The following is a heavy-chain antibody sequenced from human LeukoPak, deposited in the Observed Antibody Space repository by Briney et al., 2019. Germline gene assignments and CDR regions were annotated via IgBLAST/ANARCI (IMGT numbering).Heavy chain of an antibody. CDR1: GYTFTGYY. J-gene: IGHJ1*01. D-gene: IGHD4-23*01. CDR2: INPNSGGT. Sequence: GASVKVSCKASGYTFTGYYMHWVRQAPGQGLEWVGWINPNSGGTNYAQKFQGRVTMTRDTSISTAYMELSRLRSDDTAVYYCARAFYPDYGGNSEAEYFQHWGQGTLVTVSS. CDR3: ARAFYPDYGGNSEAEYFQH. V-gene: IGHV1-2*02.